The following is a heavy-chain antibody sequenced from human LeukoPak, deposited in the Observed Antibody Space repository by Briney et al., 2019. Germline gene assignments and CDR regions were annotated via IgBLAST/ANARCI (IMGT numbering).Heavy chain of an antibody. D-gene: IGHD2-2*01. CDR2: ISSSGSTI. V-gene: IGHV3-48*03. J-gene: IGHJ4*02. Sequence: PGGSLRLSCAASGFTFSSYEMNWVRQAPGEGLEWVSYISSSGSTIYYADSVKGRFTISRDNAKNSLYLQMNSLRAEDTAVYYCARVGWGKYQLPNYFDYWGQGTLVTVSS. CDR1: GFTFSSYE. CDR3: ARVGWGKYQLPNYFDY.